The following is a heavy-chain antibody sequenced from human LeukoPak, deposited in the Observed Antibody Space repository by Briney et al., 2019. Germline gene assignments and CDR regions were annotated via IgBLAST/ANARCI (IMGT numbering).Heavy chain of an antibody. CDR2: IYYDGSKK. CDR1: GFTFNSFA. CDR3: ARSLGETTFDW. Sequence: GGSLRLSCVASGFTFNSFAMHWVRQAPGKGLEWVSVIYYDGSKKYYADFVKGRFAISRDNSKNVVYLQMDSLRAEDTAFYYCARSLGETTFDWWGQGTLVTVPS. J-gene: IGHJ4*02. D-gene: IGHD3-16*01. V-gene: IGHV3-30*09.